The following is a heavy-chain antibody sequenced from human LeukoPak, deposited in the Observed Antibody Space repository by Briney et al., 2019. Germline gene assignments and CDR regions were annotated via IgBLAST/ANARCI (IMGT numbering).Heavy chain of an antibody. CDR1: GGSISSYY. D-gene: IGHD2-15*01. CDR2: IYYSGST. CDR3: ARSYCSGGSCYYYYYGMDV. Sequence: PSETLSLTCTVSGGSISSYYWSWIRQPPGKGLEWIGYIYYSGSTNYNPSLKSRVTISVDTSKSQFSLKLSSVTAADTAVYYCARSYCSGGSCYYYYYGMDVWGQGTTVTVSS. J-gene: IGHJ6*02. V-gene: IGHV4-59*01.